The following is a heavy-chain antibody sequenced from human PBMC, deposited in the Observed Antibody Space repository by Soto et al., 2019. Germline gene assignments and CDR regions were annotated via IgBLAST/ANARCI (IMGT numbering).Heavy chain of an antibody. CDR1: GCSISSYY. CDR2: IYYSGTT. Sequence: SDTLSLTFTVSGCSISSYYCSWIRQPPGKGLEWIGYIYYSGTTNYNPSLKSRVTISVDTSKDQFSLKLSSVTAADTAVYYCARVEGSYDFWSGYYLWGMDVWGQGTTVTVSS. D-gene: IGHD3-3*01. CDR3: ARVEGSYDFWSGYYLWGMDV. J-gene: IGHJ6*02. V-gene: IGHV4-59*07.